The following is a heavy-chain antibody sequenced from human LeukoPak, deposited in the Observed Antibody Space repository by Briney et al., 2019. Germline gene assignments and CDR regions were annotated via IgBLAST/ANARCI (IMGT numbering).Heavy chain of an antibody. CDR3: ARDPEPEELGNDVQFDY. CDR1: GYTLTELS. V-gene: IGHV1-24*01. CDR2: FDPEDGET. Sequence: GASVKVSCKVSGYTLTELSMHWARQAPGKGLEWMGGFDPEDGETIYARKFQGRVTMTEDTSTDTAYMELSSLRSEDTAVYYCARDPEPEELGNDVQFDYWGQGTLVTVSS. J-gene: IGHJ4*02. D-gene: IGHD1-1*01.